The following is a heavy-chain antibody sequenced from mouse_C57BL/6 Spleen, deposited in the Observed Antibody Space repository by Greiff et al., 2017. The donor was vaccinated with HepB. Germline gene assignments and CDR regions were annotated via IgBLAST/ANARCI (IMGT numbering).Heavy chain of an antibody. CDR3: ASGSYGSSSYYYAMDY. J-gene: IGHJ4*01. D-gene: IGHD1-1*01. CDR1: GYTFTTYP. Sequence: VQLQQSGAELVKPGASVKMSCKASGYTFTTYPIEWMKQNHGKSLEWIGNFNPYNDDTKYNEKFKGKATLTVEKSSSTVYLELSRLTSDDSAVYYWASGSYGSSSYYYAMDYWGQGTSVTVSS. V-gene: IGHV1-47*01. CDR2: FNPYNDDT.